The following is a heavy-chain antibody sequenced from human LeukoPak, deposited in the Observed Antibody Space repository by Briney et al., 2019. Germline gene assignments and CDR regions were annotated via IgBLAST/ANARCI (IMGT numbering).Heavy chain of an antibody. D-gene: IGHD6-13*01. V-gene: IGHV1-18*01. Sequence: GASVKVSCKASGYTFTSYDISWVRQAPGQGLEWMGWISAYNGNTNYAQKLQGRVTMTTDTSTSTAYMELRSLRSDDTAVYYCARDRYSSSWYQPFDYWGQGTLVTVSS. CDR2: ISAYNGNT. CDR3: ARDRYSSSWYQPFDY. J-gene: IGHJ4*02. CDR1: GYTFTSYD.